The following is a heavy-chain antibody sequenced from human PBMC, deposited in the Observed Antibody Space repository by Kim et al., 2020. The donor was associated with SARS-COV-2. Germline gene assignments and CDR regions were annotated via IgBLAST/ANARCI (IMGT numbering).Heavy chain of an antibody. CDR3: ARDNEMATADDAFDI. CDR1: GYTFTSYG. Sequence: ASVKVSCKASGYTFTSYGISWVRQAPGQGLEWMGWISAYNGNTNYAQKLQGRVTMTTDTSTSTAYMELRSLRSDDTAVYYCARDNEMATADDAFDIWGQGTMVTVSS. D-gene: IGHD5-18*01. V-gene: IGHV1-18*01. J-gene: IGHJ3*02. CDR2: ISAYNGNT.